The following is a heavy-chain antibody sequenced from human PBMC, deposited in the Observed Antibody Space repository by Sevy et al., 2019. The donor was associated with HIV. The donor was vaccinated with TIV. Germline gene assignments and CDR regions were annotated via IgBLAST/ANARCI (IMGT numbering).Heavy chain of an antibody. CDR1: GDSVSSNSAA. V-gene: IGHV6-1*01. CDR3: ARDRGLRLYSSSWYGWFDP. D-gene: IGHD6-13*01. CDR2: TYYRSKWDN. J-gene: IGHJ5*02. Sequence: SQTLSLTCAISGDSVSSNSAAWNWIRQSPSRGLEWLGRTYYRSKWDNDYAVSVKSRITINPDTSKNQCSLQLNSVTPEETAVYYCARDRGLRLYSSSWYGWFDPWGQGTLVTVSS.